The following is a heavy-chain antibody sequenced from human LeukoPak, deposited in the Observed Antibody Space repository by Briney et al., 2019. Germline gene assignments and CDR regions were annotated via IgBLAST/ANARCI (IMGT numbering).Heavy chain of an antibody. J-gene: IGHJ4*02. Sequence: GGSLRLSCAASGFTFRSYSMNWVRQAPGKGLAWVSSIISSSSYIYYADSVKGRFTISRDNAKNSLYLQMSSLRAEDTAVYYCARDLAQLVDTAMARFGYWGQGTLVTVSS. CDR1: GFTFRSYS. CDR3: ARDLAQLVDTAMARFGY. V-gene: IGHV3-21*01. D-gene: IGHD5-18*01. CDR2: IISSSSYI.